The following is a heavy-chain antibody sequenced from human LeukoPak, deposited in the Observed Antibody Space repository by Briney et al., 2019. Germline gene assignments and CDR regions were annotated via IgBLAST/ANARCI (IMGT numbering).Heavy chain of an antibody. CDR3: ARDDQWGDSSGYSYDY. CDR1: GYTLTSYG. D-gene: IGHD3-22*01. Sequence: ASVKVSCKASGYTLTSYGISWVRQAPGQGLEWMGWISAYNGNTNYAQKLQGRVTMTTDTSTSTACMELRSLRSDDTAVYYCARDDQWGDSSGYSYDYWGQGTLVTVSS. CDR2: ISAYNGNT. V-gene: IGHV1-18*01. J-gene: IGHJ4*02.